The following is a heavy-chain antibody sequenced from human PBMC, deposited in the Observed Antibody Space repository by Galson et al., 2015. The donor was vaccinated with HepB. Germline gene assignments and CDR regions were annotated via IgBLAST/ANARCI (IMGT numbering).Heavy chain of an antibody. J-gene: IGHJ3*02. Sequence: SVKVSCKASGYTFTSYYMHWVRQAPGQGLEWMGIINPSGGSTSYAQKFQGRVTMTRDTSTSTVYMELSSLRSEDTAVYYCARRGRTMVRGADAFDIWGQGTMVTVSS. V-gene: IGHV1-46*01. D-gene: IGHD3-10*01. CDR1: GYTFTSYY. CDR2: INPSGGST. CDR3: ARRGRTMVRGADAFDI.